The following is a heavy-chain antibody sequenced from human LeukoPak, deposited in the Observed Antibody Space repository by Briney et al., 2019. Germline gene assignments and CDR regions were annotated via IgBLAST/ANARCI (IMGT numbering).Heavy chain of an antibody. CDR2: ISAYNGNT. J-gene: IGHJ6*02. CDR3: ASLISDYYYYGMDV. V-gene: IGHV1-18*01. D-gene: IGHD2-8*01. CDR1: GYTFTSYG. Sequence: ASVKVSCKASGYTFTSYGISWVRQAPGQGLEWMGWISAYNGNTNYAQKLQGRVTMTTDTSTSTAYMELGSLRSEDTAVYYCASLISDYYYYGMDVWGQGTTVTVSS.